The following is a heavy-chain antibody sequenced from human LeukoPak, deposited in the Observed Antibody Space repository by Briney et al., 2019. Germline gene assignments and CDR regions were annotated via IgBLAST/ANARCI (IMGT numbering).Heavy chain of an antibody. CDR2: IKSKTDGGTT. CDR3: TTAALYYYDSSGYSFFDY. J-gene: IGHJ4*02. D-gene: IGHD3-22*01. V-gene: IGHV3-15*01. CDR1: GFTFSNAW. Sequence: GSLRLSCAASGFTFSNAWMSWVRQAPGKGLEWVGRIKSKTDGGTTDYAATVKGRFTISRDDSKNTLYLQMNSLKTEDTAVYYCTTAALYYYDSSGYSFFDYWGQGTLVTVSS.